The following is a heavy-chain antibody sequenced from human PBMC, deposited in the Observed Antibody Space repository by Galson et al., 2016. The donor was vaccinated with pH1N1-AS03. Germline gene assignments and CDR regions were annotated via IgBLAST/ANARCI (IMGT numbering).Heavy chain of an antibody. J-gene: IGHJ4*02. CDR3: VMRSPWATVGTFYFDY. CDR1: GFVVSTFA. Sequence: SLRLSCAASGFVVSTFAMSWVRQAPGKGLEWVSSISASGGDTYYADSVKGRFTISRDNSRNTLYLQMNTLRAEDTAVYYCVMRSPWATVGTFYFDYWGQGTLVTVSS. D-gene: IGHD4-23*01. CDR2: ISASGGDT. V-gene: IGHV3-23*01.